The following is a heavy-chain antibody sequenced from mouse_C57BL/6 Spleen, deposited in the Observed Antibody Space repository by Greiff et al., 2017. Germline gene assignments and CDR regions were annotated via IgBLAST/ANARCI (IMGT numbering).Heavy chain of an antibody. J-gene: IGHJ1*03. CDR2: ISYDGSN. V-gene: IGHV3-6*01. D-gene: IGHD1-1*01. CDR3: ARGIGSSYWYFDV. Sequence: EVQLQESGPGLVKPSQSLSLTCSVTGYSITSGYYWNWIRQFPGNKLEWMGYISYDGSNNSNPSLKNRIAITRDTSKNQFFLKLNSVTTEDTATXYCARGIGSSYWYFDVWGTGTTVTVSS. CDR1: GYSITSGYY.